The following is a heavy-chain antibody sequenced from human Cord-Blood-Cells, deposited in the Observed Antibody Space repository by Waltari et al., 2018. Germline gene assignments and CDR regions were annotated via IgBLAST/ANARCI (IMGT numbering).Heavy chain of an antibody. J-gene: IGHJ4*02. D-gene: IGHD3-3*01. V-gene: IGHV4-39*01. Sequence: QMQLQESGPGLVKPSEPLSLTCTVSGGSISSSSYYWGWIRQPPGKGPEWIGDISYSGRTYYNPSIKSRVTISVYTSKNQFSLKLSSVTAADTAVYYCARSANDFWSGYYFDYWGQGTLVTVSS. CDR1: GGSISSSSYY. CDR3: ARSANDFWSGYYFDY. CDR2: ISYSGRT.